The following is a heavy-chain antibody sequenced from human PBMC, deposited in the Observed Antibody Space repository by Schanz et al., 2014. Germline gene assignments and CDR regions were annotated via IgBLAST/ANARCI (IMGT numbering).Heavy chain of an antibody. CDR1: GFSFSSYA. Sequence: EVQLLESGGGLVEPGGSLRLSCAASGFSFSSYAMSWVRQAPGEGLEWVSAISGSGGSTYYADSVKGRFTISRDNSKNTLYLQMSSLRAEDTAVYYCAKGRFGELSAFDIWGHGTMVTVSS. J-gene: IGHJ3*02. CDR3: AKGRFGELSAFDI. CDR2: ISGSGGST. D-gene: IGHD3-10*01. V-gene: IGHV3-23*01.